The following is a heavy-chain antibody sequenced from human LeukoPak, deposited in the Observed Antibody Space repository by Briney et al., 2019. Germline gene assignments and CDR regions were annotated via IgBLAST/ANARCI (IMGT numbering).Heavy chain of an antibody. CDR1: GFTLTNYG. D-gene: IGHD3-22*01. J-gene: IGHJ4*02. CDR2: ISHDGGTA. V-gene: IGHV3-30-3*01. Sequence: PGGSLRLSCTVFGFTLTNYGIHWVRQAPGKGLEWVAVISHDGGTAHYAGSVKGRFTISRDTSKNTLYLQMNTMGPEDTAVYYCARDINGNYMDLWGQGTLVTVSS. CDR3: ARDINGNYMDL.